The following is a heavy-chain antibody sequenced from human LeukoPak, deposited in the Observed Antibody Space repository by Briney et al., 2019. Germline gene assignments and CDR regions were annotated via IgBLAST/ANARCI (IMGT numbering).Heavy chain of an antibody. CDR3: AEGVYYFDY. CDR2: IYYSGST. V-gene: IGHV4-39*01. CDR1: GGSISSSSYY. J-gene: IGHJ4*02. Sequence: ASETLSLTCTVSGGSISSSSYYWGWIRQPPGKGLEWIGSIYYSGSTYYNPSLKSRVTISVDTSKNQFSLKLSSVTAADTAVYYCAEGVYYFDYWGQGTQVTVSS. D-gene: IGHD3-16*01.